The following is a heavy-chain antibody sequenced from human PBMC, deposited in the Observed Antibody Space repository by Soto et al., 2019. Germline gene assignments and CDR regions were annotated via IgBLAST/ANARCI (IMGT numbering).Heavy chain of an antibody. Sequence: SETLSLTCTVSGASISSDDYYWTWIRQSPGKGLEWIGSIYHAGSVYYNPSLNSRVAVSLDTSKNHFSLKLTSVTAADTAVYYCARTFDYYGMDVWGQGTTVTVSS. CDR2: IYHAGSV. CDR1: GASISSDDYY. CDR3: ARTFDYYGMDV. J-gene: IGHJ6*02. V-gene: IGHV4-30-4*01.